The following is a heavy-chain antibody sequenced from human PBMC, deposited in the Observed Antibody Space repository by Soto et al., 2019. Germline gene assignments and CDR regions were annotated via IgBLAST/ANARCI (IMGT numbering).Heavy chain of an antibody. CDR2: INHNSGGT. D-gene: IGHD6-13*01. Sequence: QVQLVQSGAEVKKPGASVKVSCKASGYTFTGYYMHWVRQAPGQGLEWMGWINHNSGGTNYAQKFQGWVTMTRDTSISTAYMELSRLRSDDTAVYYWARGISSARYSSSWRDYYYGMDVWGQGTTVTVSS. V-gene: IGHV1-2*04. J-gene: IGHJ6*02. CDR3: ARGISSARYSSSWRDYYYGMDV. CDR1: GYTFTGYY.